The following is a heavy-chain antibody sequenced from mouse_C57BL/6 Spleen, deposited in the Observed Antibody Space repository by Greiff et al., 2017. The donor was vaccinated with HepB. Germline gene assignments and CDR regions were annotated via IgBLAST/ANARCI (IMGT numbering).Heavy chain of an antibody. V-gene: IGHV1-81*01. CDR2: IYPRSGNT. CDR3: APLTGNYFDY. CDR1: GYTFTSYG. J-gene: IGHJ2*01. D-gene: IGHD4-1*01. Sequence: LMESGAELARPGASVKLSCKASGYTFTSYGISWVKQRTGQGLEWIGEIYPRSGNTYYNEKFKGKATLTADKSSSTAYMELRSLTSEDSAVYFCAPLTGNYFDYWGQGTTLTVSS.